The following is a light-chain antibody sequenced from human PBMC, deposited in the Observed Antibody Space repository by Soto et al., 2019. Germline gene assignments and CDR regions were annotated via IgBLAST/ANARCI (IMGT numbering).Light chain of an antibody. CDR3: TSYAGSNNFFYV. V-gene: IGLV2-8*01. CDR2: EVS. Sequence: SVLTQPPPASGSPGPSVTISCTGTNRESGGYNYVSWYQQHPGKAPKLMIYEVSKRPSGVPDRFSGSKSGNTASLTVSGLQAEDEADYYCTSYAGSNNFFYVFGTGTKVTVL. CDR1: NRESGGYNY. J-gene: IGLJ1*01.